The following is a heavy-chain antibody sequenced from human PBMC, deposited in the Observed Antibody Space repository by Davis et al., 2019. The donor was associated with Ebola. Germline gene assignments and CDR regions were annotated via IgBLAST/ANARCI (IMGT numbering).Heavy chain of an antibody. D-gene: IGHD6-13*01. J-gene: IGHJ6*02. CDR3: ARHRVIAAADDPRTYGMDV. V-gene: IGHV5-51*01. CDR2: IYPGDSDT. Sequence: GESLKISCKGSGYSFTSYWIGWVRQMPGKGLEWMGIIYPGDSDTRYSPSFQGQVTISADKSISTAYLQWSSLKASDTAMYYCARHRVIAAADDPRTYGMDVWGQGTTVTVSS. CDR1: GYSFTSYW.